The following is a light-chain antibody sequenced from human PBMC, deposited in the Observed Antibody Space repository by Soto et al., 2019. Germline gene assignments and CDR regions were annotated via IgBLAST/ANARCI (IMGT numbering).Light chain of an antibody. CDR2: LGS. CDR3: TRAQQTPLT. V-gene: IGKV2-28*01. CDR1: QSLLHSNEYNY. Sequence: LPLTPGEETSISCRSSQSLLHSNEYNYLDGYLQKPGQSPQLLIYLGSNRASGVPDRFSGSGSGTDFTLKISRVEAEDVVVDYSTRAQQTPLTVGQGRLLEIK. J-gene: IGKJ5*01.